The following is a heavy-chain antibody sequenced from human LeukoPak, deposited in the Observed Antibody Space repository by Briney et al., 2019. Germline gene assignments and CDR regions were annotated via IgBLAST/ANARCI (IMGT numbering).Heavy chain of an antibody. CDR3: AQGGHDFNPFYY. CDR2: IKGGGGDP. Sequence: GRSLRPSCAPSRFTFSTYAMGWVRQAPGEGLEWVSSIKGGGGDPFYADSVRGRFTISRDKSKNTLYLQLNSLRAEDTAVYFCAQGGHDFNPFYYWGQGTLVTVSS. D-gene: IGHD2-21*02. V-gene: IGHV3-23*01. CDR1: RFTFSTYA. J-gene: IGHJ4*02.